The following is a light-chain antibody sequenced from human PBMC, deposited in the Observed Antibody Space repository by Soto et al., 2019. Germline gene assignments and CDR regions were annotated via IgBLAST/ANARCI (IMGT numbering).Light chain of an antibody. Sequence: EIVLTQSPATLSLSPGERASLSCMASQSVSSYLAWYQQKPGQPPRLLIYDASNRATGIPARFSGSGSGTDFPLTISSLETEDFAVYYCQQRSNWPTFGQGTKVDIK. CDR1: QSVSSY. J-gene: IGKJ1*01. CDR3: QQRSNWPT. CDR2: DAS. V-gene: IGKV3-11*01.